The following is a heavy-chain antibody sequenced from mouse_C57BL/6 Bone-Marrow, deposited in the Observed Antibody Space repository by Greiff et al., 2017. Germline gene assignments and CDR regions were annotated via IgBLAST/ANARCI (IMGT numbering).Heavy chain of an antibody. J-gene: IGHJ4*01. CDR3: TRAHYYGSSYSAMDY. CDR1: GFTFSSYA. Sequence: EVMLVESGEGLVKPGGSLKLSCAASGFTFSSYAMSWVRQTPEKRLEWVAYISSGGDYIYYADTVKGRFTISRDNARNTLYLQMSNLKSEDTAMYYCTRAHYYGSSYSAMDYWGQGTSVTVSS. D-gene: IGHD1-1*01. CDR2: ISSGGDYI. V-gene: IGHV5-9-1*02.